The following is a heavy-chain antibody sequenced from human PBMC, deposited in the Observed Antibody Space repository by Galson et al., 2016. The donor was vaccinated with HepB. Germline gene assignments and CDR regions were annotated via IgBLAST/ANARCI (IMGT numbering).Heavy chain of an antibody. CDR2: ISGNGDSR. CDR1: EFSFGTFA. D-gene: IGHD6-13*01. Sequence: SLRLSCAASEFSFGTFAMSWVRQAPGKGLEWVSAISGNGDSRYYADSVKGRFTISRDNSQNTLYLQMNSLRVEDTATYYCAKGKAEGLLDWFDPWGQGTLVTVSS. CDR3: AKGKAEGLLDWFDP. V-gene: IGHV3-23*01. J-gene: IGHJ5*02.